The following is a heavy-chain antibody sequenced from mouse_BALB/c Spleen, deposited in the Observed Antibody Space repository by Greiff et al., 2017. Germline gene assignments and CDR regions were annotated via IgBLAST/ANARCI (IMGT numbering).Heavy chain of an antibody. CDR2: INSNGGST. V-gene: IGHV5-6-2*01. Sequence: EVMLVESGGGLVKLGGSLKLSCAASGFTFSSYYMSWVRQTPEKRLELVAAINSNGGSTYYPDTVKGRFTISRDNAKNTLYLQMSSLKSEDTALYYCARHEDYYGYGYAMDYWGQGTSVTVSS. J-gene: IGHJ4*01. D-gene: IGHD1-2*01. CDR3: ARHEDYYGYGYAMDY. CDR1: GFTFSSYY.